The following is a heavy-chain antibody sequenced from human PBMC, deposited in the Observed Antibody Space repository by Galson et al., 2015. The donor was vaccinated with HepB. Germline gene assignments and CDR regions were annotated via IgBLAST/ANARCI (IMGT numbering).Heavy chain of an antibody. CDR3: ARLPMYYYDSSGADAFDI. D-gene: IGHD3-22*01. J-gene: IGHJ3*02. Sequence: QSGAEATKPGVSLPISGKVSGESVSSYWKGWGRRVPGEALVWVGPINPGDSGAGYSPSFQGQVTISAAKSISTAYLQWSSLKASDTAMYYCARLPMYYYDSSGADAFDIWGQGTMVTVSS. CDR1: GESVSSYW. V-gene: IGHV5-51*03. CDR2: INPGDSGA.